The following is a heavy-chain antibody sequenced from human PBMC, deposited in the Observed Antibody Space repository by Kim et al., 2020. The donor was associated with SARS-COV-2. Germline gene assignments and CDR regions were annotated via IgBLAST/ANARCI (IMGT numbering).Heavy chain of an antibody. D-gene: IGHD3-16*01. Sequence: GGSLRLSCAASGFRFSDASMNWIRQAPGKGLEWVSYIHITGAIYYADSLKGRFTISRDNAKNSLYLQLNSLRDDDTAVYYCAGGWGWASDIWGRGTVVP. CDR3: AGGWGWASDI. J-gene: IGHJ3*02. CDR1: GFRFSDAS. CDR2: IHITGAI. V-gene: IGHV3-48*02.